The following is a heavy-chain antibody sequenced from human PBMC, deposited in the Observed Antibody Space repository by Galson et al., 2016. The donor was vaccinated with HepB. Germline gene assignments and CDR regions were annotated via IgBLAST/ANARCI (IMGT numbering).Heavy chain of an antibody. CDR2: ISKAGGNI. D-gene: IGHD3-16*02. V-gene: IGHV3-30*03. J-gene: IGHJ4*02. CDR3: ARLYYDYVWGSSRESQFDS. Sequence: SLRLSCAASGFTFSSYAIHWVRQAPGKGLEWVAGISKAGGNIYYVDSVKGRFTISRGNSQNILYLQMNSLRAEDTAVYYCARLYYDYVWGSSRESQFDSWGQGTLVTVSS. CDR1: GFTFSSYA.